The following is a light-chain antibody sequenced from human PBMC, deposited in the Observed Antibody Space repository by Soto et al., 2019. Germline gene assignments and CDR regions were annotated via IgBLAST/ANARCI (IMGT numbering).Light chain of an antibody. CDR3: LLSYSGADV. CDR1: TGAVTSGHY. CDR2: DTS. J-gene: IGLJ1*01. V-gene: IGLV7-46*01. Sequence: QAVVTQEPSLTVSPGGTVTLTCASSTGAVTSGHYPYWFQQKPGQAPRTLIYDTSDKHTWTPARFSGTLLGDKAALTLNGAQPEDEAEYYCLLSYSGADVFGTGTKLTVL.